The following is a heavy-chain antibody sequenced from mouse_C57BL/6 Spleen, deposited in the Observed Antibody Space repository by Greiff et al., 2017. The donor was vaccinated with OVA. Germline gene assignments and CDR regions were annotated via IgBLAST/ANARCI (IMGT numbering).Heavy chain of an antibody. CDR3: ARWLLLYYAMDY. D-gene: IGHD2-3*01. Sequence: VKVVESGAELVKPGASVKISCKASGYAFSSYWMNWVKQRPGKGLEWIGQIYPGDGDTNYNGKFKGKATLTADKSSSTAYMQLSSLTSEDSAVYFCARWLLLYYAMDYWGKGTSVTVSS. CDR2: IYPGDGDT. V-gene: IGHV1-80*01. CDR1: GYAFSSYW. J-gene: IGHJ4*01.